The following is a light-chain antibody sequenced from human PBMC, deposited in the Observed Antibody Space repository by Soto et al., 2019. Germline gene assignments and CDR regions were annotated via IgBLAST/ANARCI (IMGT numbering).Light chain of an antibody. Sequence: DIQMTHSPSSLSASVGDRVTITCRASQSISSYLNWYQQKPGKAPKLLIYAASNLQSGVPSRFSGSGSGTDFTLTISSLQPEDFATYYCKKSYSTTTCTFVQGTQVEIX. CDR1: QSISSY. CDR2: AAS. J-gene: IGKJ1*01. CDR3: KKSYSTTTCT. V-gene: IGKV1-39*01.